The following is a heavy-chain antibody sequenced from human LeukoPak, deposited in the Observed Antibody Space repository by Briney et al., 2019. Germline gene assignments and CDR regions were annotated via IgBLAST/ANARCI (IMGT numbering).Heavy chain of an antibody. D-gene: IGHD4-17*01. V-gene: IGHV3-66*01. CDR3: ARDPSPFYGDYGY. J-gene: IGHJ4*02. CDR1: GVTVSTSY. CDR2: MYSGGGT. Sequence: GGSLRLSCTASGVTVSTSYMSWVRQAPGKGLEWVSIMYSGGGTDYADSVKGRFTISRENSKNTLYLQMNSLRAEDTAVYYCARDPSPFYGDYGYWGQGTLVTVSS.